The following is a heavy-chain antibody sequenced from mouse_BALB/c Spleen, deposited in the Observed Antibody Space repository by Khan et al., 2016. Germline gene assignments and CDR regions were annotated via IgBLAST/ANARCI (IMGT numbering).Heavy chain of an antibody. V-gene: IGHV1-7*01. D-gene: IGHD1-3*01. Sequence: QVQLQQSGAELAKPGASVKMSCKASGYTFTNYWMHWIKQRPGQGLEWIGYINPSAGYTDYNQKFKDKATLTADKSSSTVYMQLSSLTSEDSAVYFCTRIEWRGVVDYWGQGTTLTVSS. CDR2: INPSAGYT. J-gene: IGHJ2*01. CDR1: GYTFTNYW. CDR3: TRIEWRGVVDY.